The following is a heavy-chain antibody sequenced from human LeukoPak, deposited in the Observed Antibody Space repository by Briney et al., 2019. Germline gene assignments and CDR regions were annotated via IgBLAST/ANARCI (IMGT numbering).Heavy chain of an antibody. Sequence: GASVKVSCKASGYTFTSYYMHWVRQAPGQGFEWMGIINPSGGSTSYAQKFQGRVTMTRDTSTSTVYMELSSLRSEDTAVYYCARDWTTDGSGSYFYGMDVWGQGTTVTVSS. CDR3: ARDWTTDGSGSYFYGMDV. J-gene: IGHJ6*02. D-gene: IGHD3-10*01. CDR2: INPSGGST. V-gene: IGHV1-46*01. CDR1: GYTFTSYY.